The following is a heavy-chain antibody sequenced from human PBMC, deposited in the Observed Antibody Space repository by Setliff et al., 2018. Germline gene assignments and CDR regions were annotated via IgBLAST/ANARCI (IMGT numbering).Heavy chain of an antibody. Sequence: PSETLSLTCSVSGASITSGGFYWTWIRQPAGRGLQWIGHISPSGSTTYNPSVKSRVTISLDTSKNQFSLKLSSVTAADTAIYYCVLGTRDALDIWGRGTMVTVSS. J-gene: IGHJ3*02. D-gene: IGHD1-1*01. V-gene: IGHV4-61*09. CDR3: VLGTRDALDI. CDR1: GASITSGGFY. CDR2: ISPSGST.